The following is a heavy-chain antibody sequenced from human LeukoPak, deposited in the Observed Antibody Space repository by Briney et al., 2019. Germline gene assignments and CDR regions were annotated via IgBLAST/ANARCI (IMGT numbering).Heavy chain of an antibody. J-gene: IGHJ6*03. CDR1: GGSISSSSYY. CDR3: ARDTPLLARGRYYYYYMDV. CDR2: IYYSGST. D-gene: IGHD3-10*01. Sequence: PSETLSLTCTVSGGSISSSSYYWGWIRQPPGKGLEWIGSIYYSGSTYYNPSLKSRVTISVDTSKNQFSLKLSSVTAADTAVYYCARDTPLLARGRYYYYYMDVWGKGTTVTISS. V-gene: IGHV4-39*02.